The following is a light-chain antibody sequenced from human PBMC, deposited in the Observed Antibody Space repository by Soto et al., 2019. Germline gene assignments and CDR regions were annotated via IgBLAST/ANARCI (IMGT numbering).Light chain of an antibody. CDR1: SGRSSYA. CDR3: QTWGTGPWV. Sequence: QLVLTQSPSASASLGASVKLTCTLSSGRSSYAIAWHQQQPEKGPRYLMKLNSDGSHSKGDGIPDRFSGSSSGAERYLTISSLQSEDEADYYCQTWGTGPWVFGGGPKLTVL. J-gene: IGLJ3*02. V-gene: IGLV4-69*01. CDR2: LNSDGSH.